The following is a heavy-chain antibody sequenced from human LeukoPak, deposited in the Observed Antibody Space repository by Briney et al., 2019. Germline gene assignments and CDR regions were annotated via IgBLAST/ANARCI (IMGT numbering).Heavy chain of an antibody. D-gene: IGHD3-3*01. CDR1: GYTFTGYY. CDR3: ARDHVTIFGVVIYWFDP. CDR2: INPNSGGT. J-gene: IGHJ5*02. V-gene: IGHV1-2*02. Sequence: ASVKVSCKASGYTFTGYYMHWVRQAPGQGLEWMGWINPNSGGTNYAQKFQGRVTMTRDTSISTAYMELSRLRSDDTAVYYCARDHVTIFGVVIYWFDPWGQGTLVTVSS.